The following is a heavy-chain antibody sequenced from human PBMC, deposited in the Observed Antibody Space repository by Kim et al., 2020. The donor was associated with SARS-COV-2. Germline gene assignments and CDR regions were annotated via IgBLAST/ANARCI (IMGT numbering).Heavy chain of an antibody. CDR3: ARGPHYGDYVGEDY. D-gene: IGHD4-17*01. J-gene: IGHJ4*02. CDR2: ISYDGSNK. V-gene: IGHV3-30*04. CDR1: GFTFSSYA. Sequence: GGSLRLSCAASGFTFSSYAMHWVRQAPGKGLEWVAVISYDGSNKYYADSVKGRFTISRDNSKNTLYLQMNSLRAEDTAVYYCARGPHYGDYVGEDYWGQGTLVTVSS.